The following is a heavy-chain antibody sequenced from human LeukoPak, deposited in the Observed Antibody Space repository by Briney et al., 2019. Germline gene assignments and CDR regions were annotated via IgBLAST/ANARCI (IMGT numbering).Heavy chain of an antibody. Sequence: GGSLRLSCAASGFTFSSYWMSWVRQAPGKGLEWVANIKQDGSEKYYVDFVKGRFTISRDNAKNSLYLQMNSLRAEDTAVYYCARWRSSGWYYYYGMDVWGQGTTVTVSS. CDR3: ARWRSSGWYYYYGMDV. CDR1: GFTFSSYW. J-gene: IGHJ6*02. CDR2: IKQDGSEK. D-gene: IGHD6-19*01. V-gene: IGHV3-7*01.